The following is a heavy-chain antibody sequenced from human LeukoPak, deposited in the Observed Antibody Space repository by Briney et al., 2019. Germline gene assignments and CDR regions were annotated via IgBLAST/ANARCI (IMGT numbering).Heavy chain of an antibody. CDR2: INEDGSDK. CDR1: GLTFRSYW. CDR3: VRGMSTPGIDH. V-gene: IGHV3-7*03. Sequence: PGGSLRLSCVVSGLTFRSYWMNWVRQAPGKGLEWLANINEDGSDKWYVDSVKGRFTISRDNGKNSLYMHLNNLRLEDTAVYYCVRGMSTPGIDHWGQGTLVIVSS. J-gene: IGHJ4*02. D-gene: IGHD3-10*01.